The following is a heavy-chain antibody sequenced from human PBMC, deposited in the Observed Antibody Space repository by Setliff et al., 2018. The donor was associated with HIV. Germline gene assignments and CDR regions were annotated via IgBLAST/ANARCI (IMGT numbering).Heavy chain of an antibody. V-gene: IGHV1-8*01. D-gene: IGHD5-12*01. J-gene: IGHJ4*02. CDR3: ARGPQSYVDVVPTIGRYYFDY. CDR2: MNPNSGNT. CDR1: GYTFTKFD. Sequence: ASVKVSCKASGYTFTKFDINWVRQATGQGLEWMGWMNPNSGNTGFAQKFQGRVTMTRNTSISTAYMELRSLRSEDTTVFYCARGPQSYVDVVPTIGRYYFDYWGQGTLVTAPQ.